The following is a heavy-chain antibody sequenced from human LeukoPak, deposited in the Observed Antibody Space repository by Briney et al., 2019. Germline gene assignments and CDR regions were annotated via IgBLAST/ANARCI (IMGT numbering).Heavy chain of an antibody. D-gene: IGHD2-15*01. CDR1: GFTFSSYA. CDR2: ISGSGGST. CDR3: AKSSGYCSGGSCLYFDY. J-gene: IGHJ4*02. V-gene: IGHV3-23*01. Sequence: GGSLRLSCAASGFTFSSYAMSWVRQAPGKGLEWVSAISGSGGSTYYADSVKGRFTISRDNSKNTLYLQMNSLRAEDTAVYYCAKSSGYCSGGSCLYFDYWGQGTLVIVSS.